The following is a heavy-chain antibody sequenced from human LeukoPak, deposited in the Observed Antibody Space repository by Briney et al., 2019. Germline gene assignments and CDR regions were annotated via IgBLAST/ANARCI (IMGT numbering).Heavy chain of an antibody. V-gene: IGHV3-21*04. Sequence: GGSLRLSCAASGFTFSNYNMHWVRQAPGKGLEWVSSISSSSSYIYYADSVKGRFTISRDNAKNSLYLQMNSLRAEDTAVCYCAKDHAEIYYFDYWGQGTLVTVSS. CDR3: AKDHAEIYYFDY. J-gene: IGHJ4*02. CDR2: ISSSSSYI. CDR1: GFTFSNYN. D-gene: IGHD2-15*01.